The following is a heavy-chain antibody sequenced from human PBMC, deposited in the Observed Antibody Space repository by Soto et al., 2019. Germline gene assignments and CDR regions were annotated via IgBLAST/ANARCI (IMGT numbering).Heavy chain of an antibody. Sequence: LRLSCAASGFTFDDYAMHWVRQAPGKGLEWVSGISWNSGSIGYADSVKGRFTISRDNAKNSLYLQMNSLRAEDTALYYCAKAMYSSSFSYYYGMDVWGQGTTVTVSS. CDR1: GFTFDDYA. CDR2: ISWNSGSI. CDR3: AKAMYSSSFSYYYGMDV. J-gene: IGHJ6*02. D-gene: IGHD6-6*01. V-gene: IGHV3-9*01.